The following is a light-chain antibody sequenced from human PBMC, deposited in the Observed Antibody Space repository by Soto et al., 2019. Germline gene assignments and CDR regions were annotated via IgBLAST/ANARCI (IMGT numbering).Light chain of an antibody. CDR2: GSS. J-gene: IGKJ3*01. Sequence: EIVLTQSPGTLSLFPGERATLSCRASQSVSSTYFAWYRQKPGHPPSPLIYGSSNRATGGPDRFSGSGSGPDFPLTISRLEPEDFAVYYCQQYISSPPGFTFGPGTTVEIK. CDR3: QQYISSPPGFT. CDR1: QSVSSTY. V-gene: IGKV3-20*01.